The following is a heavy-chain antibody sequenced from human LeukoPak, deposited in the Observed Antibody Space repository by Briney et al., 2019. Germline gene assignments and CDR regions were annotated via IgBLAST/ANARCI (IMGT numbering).Heavy chain of an antibody. CDR2: ISSSSSSI. Sequence: GGSLRLSCAASGFTFSRYSMNWVRQAPGKGLEWVSHISSSSSSIYYADSVKGRFTISRDNAKNSLYLKMNSLRDEDTAVYYCARARIVGAEYYYFDYWGQETLVTVSS. V-gene: IGHV3-48*02. CDR3: ARARIVGAEYYYFDY. D-gene: IGHD1-26*01. J-gene: IGHJ4*02. CDR1: GFTFSRYS.